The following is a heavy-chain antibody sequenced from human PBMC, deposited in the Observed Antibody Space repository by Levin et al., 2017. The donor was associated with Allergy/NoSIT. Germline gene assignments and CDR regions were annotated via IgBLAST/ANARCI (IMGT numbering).Heavy chain of an antibody. D-gene: IGHD2-2*01. CDR1: GFTFSSNW. CDR3: ARGGCSSTSWLDY. CDR2: INSDGSNT. V-gene: IGHV3-74*01. Sequence: GGSLRLSCAASGFTFSSNWMHWVRQAPGEGLVWVSEINSDGSNTNYADSVKGRFTISRDNARNTLYLQMNSVRAEDTAVYYCARGGCSSTSWLDYWSQGTLVTVSS. J-gene: IGHJ4*02.